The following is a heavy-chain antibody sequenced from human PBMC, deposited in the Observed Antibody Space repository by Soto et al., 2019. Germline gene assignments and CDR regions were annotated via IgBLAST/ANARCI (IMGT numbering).Heavy chain of an antibody. J-gene: IGHJ3*02. CDR3: AKDQGWYCSSTSCFEPGDHDAFDI. CDR1: GFTFSSYA. V-gene: IGHV3-23*01. CDR2: ISGSGGST. Sequence: GGSLRLSCAASGFTFSSYAMSWVRQAPGKGLEWVSAISGSGGSTYYADSVKGRFTISRDNSKNTLYLQMNSLRAEDTAVYYCAKDQGWYCSSTSCFEPGDHDAFDIWGQGTMVTVSS. D-gene: IGHD2-2*01.